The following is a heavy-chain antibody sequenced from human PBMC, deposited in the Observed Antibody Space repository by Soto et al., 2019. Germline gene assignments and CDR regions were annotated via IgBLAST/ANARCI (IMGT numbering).Heavy chain of an antibody. J-gene: IGHJ5*02. Sequence: QVQLVQSGAEVKKPGASVKVSCKASGYTFTAFYMNWVRQAPGQGIEWMGSINTNTGVTRHAQKFQDRVTMTRDTSINTAYMELTRLTSDDTAVYYCTTLRLHPWGQGTLVTVSS. CDR1: GYTFTAFY. V-gene: IGHV1-2*02. CDR3: TTLRLHP. D-gene: IGHD2-15*01. CDR2: INTNTGVT.